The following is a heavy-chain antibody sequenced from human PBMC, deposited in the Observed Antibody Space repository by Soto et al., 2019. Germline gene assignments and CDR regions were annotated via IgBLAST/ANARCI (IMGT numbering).Heavy chain of an antibody. V-gene: IGHV3-23*01. CDR2: ISGSGGST. Sequence: EVQLLESGGGLVQPGGSLRLSCAASGFTFSSYAMSWVRQAPGKGLEWVSAISGSGGSTYYADSVKGRFTISRDNSKNTLYLQMNSLRAEDTAVYYCAKYRLGATVTTWGDNWFDPWGQGTLVTVSS. J-gene: IGHJ5*02. CDR3: AKYRLGATVTTWGDNWFDP. CDR1: GFTFSSYA. D-gene: IGHD4-17*01.